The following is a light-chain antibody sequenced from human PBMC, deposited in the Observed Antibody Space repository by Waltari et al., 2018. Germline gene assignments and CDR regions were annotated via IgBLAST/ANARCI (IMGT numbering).Light chain of an antibody. CDR3: QHYVRLPAT. J-gene: IGKJ1*01. CDR1: QSVGRS. CDR2: NIL. V-gene: IGKV3-20*01. Sequence: EIVLTQSPGTLSLSPGETATLSCSASQSVGRSLAWYQQKPGQAPRLLIYNILNRATGIHYRFSGSGSGTDFTLTISRLEPEDFVVYYCQHYVRLPATFGQGTKVEIK.